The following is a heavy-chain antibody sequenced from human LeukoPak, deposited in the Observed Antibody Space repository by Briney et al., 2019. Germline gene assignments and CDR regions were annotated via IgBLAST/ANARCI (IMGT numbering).Heavy chain of an antibody. CDR1: GGSISSSSYY. CDR3: ARGLSGRRGYSYGL. V-gene: IGHV4-39*01. J-gene: IGHJ4*02. CDR2: IYYSGST. D-gene: IGHD5-18*01. Sequence: ASETLSLTCTVSGGSISSSSYYWGWIRQPPGKGLEWIGSIYYSGSTYYNPSLKSRVTISVDTSKNQFSLKLSSVTAADTAVYYCARGLSGRRGYSYGLWGQGTLVTVSS.